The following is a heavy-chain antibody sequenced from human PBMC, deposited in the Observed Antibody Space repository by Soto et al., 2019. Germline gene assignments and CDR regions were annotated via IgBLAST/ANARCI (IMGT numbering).Heavy chain of an antibody. CDR3: ARHSSSFFDY. Sequence: SETLSLTCTVSGGSISSYYWSWIRQPPGKGLEWIGYIYYSGSTNYNPSLKSRVTISVDTSKNQFSLKLTSETAADTAVYYCARHSSSFFDYWGQGTLVTVSS. CDR2: IYYSGST. CDR1: GGSISSYY. V-gene: IGHV4-59*08. J-gene: IGHJ4*02. D-gene: IGHD6-13*01.